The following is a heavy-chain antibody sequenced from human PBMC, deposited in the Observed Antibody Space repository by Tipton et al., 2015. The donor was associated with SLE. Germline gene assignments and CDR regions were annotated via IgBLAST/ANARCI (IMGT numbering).Heavy chain of an antibody. Sequence: TLSLTCTVSGGSINTYFWSWVRQPPGKGLEWLGHIYYTGSTIYSPSLKSRVTISVDTSNNNFSLNLRSVTAADTAVYFCARLDYADYGGGFDYWGQGALVTVSS. J-gene: IGHJ4*02. D-gene: IGHD4-17*01. V-gene: IGHV4-59*01. CDR1: GGSINTYF. CDR2: IYYTGST. CDR3: ARLDYADYGGGFDY.